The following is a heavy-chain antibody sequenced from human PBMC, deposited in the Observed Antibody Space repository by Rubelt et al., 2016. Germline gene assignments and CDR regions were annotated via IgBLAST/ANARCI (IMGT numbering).Heavy chain of an antibody. V-gene: IGHV4-34*01. J-gene: IGHJ4*02. CDR2: INHSGST. Sequence: QVQLQQWGAGLLKPSETLSLTCAVYGGSFSGYYWSWIRQPPGKGLEWIGEINHSGSTNYNPSLKSRVTISVDTSKNQVSLKLSSVTAAATAVYYCARIIAVAGDDYWGQGTLVTVSS. CDR1: GGSFSGYY. D-gene: IGHD6-19*01. CDR3: ARIIAVAGDDY.